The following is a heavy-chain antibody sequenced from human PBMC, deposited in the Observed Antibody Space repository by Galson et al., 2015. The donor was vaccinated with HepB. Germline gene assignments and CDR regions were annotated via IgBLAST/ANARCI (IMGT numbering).Heavy chain of an antibody. CDR1: GGSISSYY. Sequence: SETLSLTCTVSGGSISSYYWSWIRQPPGKGLEWIGYIYYSGSTNYNPSLKSRVTISVDTSKNQFSLKLSSVTAADTAVYYCARSAGEPRGVFFDYWGQGTLVTVSS. J-gene: IGHJ4*02. D-gene: IGHD1-14*01. CDR2: IYYSGST. CDR3: ARSAGEPRGVFFDY. V-gene: IGHV4-59*01.